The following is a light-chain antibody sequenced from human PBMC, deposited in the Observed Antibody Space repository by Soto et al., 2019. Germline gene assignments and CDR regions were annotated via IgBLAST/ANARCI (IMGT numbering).Light chain of an antibody. CDR2: AAS. CDR3: QKYTSAPQT. J-gene: IGKJ1*01. V-gene: IGKV1-27*01. Sequence: DIQMTQSPSSLSAFVGDRVTITCRASQGISHFLAWYQQKPGTVPKLLIYAASTLHSGVPSRFSGSGSGTDFTLTISSLQPEDVATYSCQKYTSAPQTFGQGTKV. CDR1: QGISHF.